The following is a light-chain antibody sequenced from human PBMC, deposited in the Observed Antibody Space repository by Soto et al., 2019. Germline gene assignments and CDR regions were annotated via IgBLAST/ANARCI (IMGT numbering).Light chain of an antibody. Sequence: EIVLTQSPGTLSLSPGDRATLSCRASQSVSSSDLAWYQQKPGQAPRLLIYGASTRATGIPDRFSGRGCGTDFTLTISRMDTEDFAVYYSQQYGGSPLYTFGQGTKLELK. CDR2: GAS. CDR1: QSVSSSD. CDR3: QQYGGSPLYT. J-gene: IGKJ2*01. V-gene: IGKV3-20*01.